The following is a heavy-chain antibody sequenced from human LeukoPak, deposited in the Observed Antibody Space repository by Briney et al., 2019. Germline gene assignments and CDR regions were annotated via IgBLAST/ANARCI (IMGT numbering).Heavy chain of an antibody. CDR2: IDHSGDT. V-gene: IGHV4-38-2*02. D-gene: IGHD1-26*01. CDR1: GYSITRGYN. CDR3: ARAEVGDFGF. Sequence: SETLSLTCSVSGYSITRGYNWGWIRQSPGKWLEWIGNIDHSGDTFYNPSLKSRVFISLDSPKNQFSLRLTSMTASDTAFYFCARAEVGDFGFWGPGILVTVSS. J-gene: IGHJ4*02.